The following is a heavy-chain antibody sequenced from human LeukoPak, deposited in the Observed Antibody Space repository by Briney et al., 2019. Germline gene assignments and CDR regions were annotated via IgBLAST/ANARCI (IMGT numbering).Heavy chain of an antibody. D-gene: IGHD5-18*01. V-gene: IGHV3-30*14. CDR3: ARDRYSYGHYYFGY. CDR2: MSYDGSSK. J-gene: IGHJ4*02. Sequence: GGSLRLSCAASGFTFTDYAFHWVRQAPGKGLEWVAVMSYDGSSKYYADSVKGRFTISRDNSKDTLFLQMDSLRAEDTAVYYCARDRYSYGHYYFGYWGQGTLVTVSS. CDR1: GFTFTDYA.